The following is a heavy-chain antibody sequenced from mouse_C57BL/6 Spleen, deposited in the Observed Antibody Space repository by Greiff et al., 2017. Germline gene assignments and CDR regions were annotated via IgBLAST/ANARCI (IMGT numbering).Heavy chain of an antibody. CDR1: GYTFTSYW. CDR3: ARERDDYDYFDY. Sequence: VQLQQPGAELVKPGASVKMSCKASGYTFTSYWITWVKQRPGQGLEWIGDIYPGSGSTNYNEKFKSKATLTVDTSSSTAYMQLSSLTSEDSAVYYCARERDDYDYFDYWGQGTTLTVSS. J-gene: IGHJ2*01. CDR2: IYPGSGST. V-gene: IGHV1-55*01. D-gene: IGHD2-4*01.